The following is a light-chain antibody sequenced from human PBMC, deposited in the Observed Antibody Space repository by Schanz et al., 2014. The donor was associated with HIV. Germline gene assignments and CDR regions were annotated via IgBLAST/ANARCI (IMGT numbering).Light chain of an antibody. CDR3: CSHAGSSTWV. CDR1: SSNIGTYDL. V-gene: IGLV2-23*01. Sequence: QSALTQPASVSGSPGQSITISCTGTSSNIGTYDLVSWYQQHPGKAPKVIIYEDYKRPSGVSNRFSGSKSGNTASLTISGLQAEDEADYYCCSHAGSSTWVFGGGIKLTVL. CDR2: EDY. J-gene: IGLJ2*01.